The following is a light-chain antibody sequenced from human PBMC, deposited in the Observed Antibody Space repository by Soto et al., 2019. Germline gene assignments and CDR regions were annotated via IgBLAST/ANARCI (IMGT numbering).Light chain of an antibody. CDR2: GAS. CDR1: RTVIIN. Sequence: EIVLTQSPATLSLSPWEIATLSCRASRTVIINLAWYQQKPGQAPTLLIYGASTRATDVPDRFSGSGSGTDFTLTISSLEPEDSAVYYCQQRHMWPITFGQGTRLEIK. V-gene: IGKV3-11*01. CDR3: QQRHMWPIT. J-gene: IGKJ5*01.